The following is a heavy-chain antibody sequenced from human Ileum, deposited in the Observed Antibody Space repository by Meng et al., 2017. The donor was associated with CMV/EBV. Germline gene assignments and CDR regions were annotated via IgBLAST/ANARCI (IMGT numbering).Heavy chain of an antibody. CDR3: ARFRIAALGNLFDP. CDR2: IFFSGNT. J-gene: IGHJ5*02. Sequence: GRRQGSGPGQVKPSQTPPLRCTVSGASITSGDYYWSWIRQPPGKGLEWIGYIFFSGNTYYNPSLNNRVIISIDTPRNQFSLKVDSVTAADTAVYYCARFRIAALGNLFDPWGHGTLVTVSS. D-gene: IGHD6-13*01. CDR1: GASITSGDYY. V-gene: IGHV4-30-4*08.